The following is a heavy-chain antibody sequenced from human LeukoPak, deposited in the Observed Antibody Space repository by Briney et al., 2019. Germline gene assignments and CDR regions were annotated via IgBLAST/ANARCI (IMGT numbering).Heavy chain of an antibody. CDR2: IWYDGSNK. D-gene: IGHD5-12*01. CDR1: GFTFSNYG. CDR3: ARGYSGYFYY. Sequence: HPGGSLRLSCAASGFTFSNYGMHWVRQAPGKGLEWVAAIWYDGSNKYYADSVKGRVTISRDNSKNTLSLQMNSLRAEDTAVYYCARGYSGYFYYWGQGTLVTVSS. V-gene: IGHV3-33*01. J-gene: IGHJ4*02.